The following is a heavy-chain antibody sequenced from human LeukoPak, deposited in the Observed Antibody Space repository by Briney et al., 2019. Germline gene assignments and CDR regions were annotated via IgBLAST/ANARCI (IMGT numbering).Heavy chain of an antibody. CDR3: ATQVAGGPLDY. V-gene: IGHV4-39*01. CDR2: IYYTGRT. CDR1: GGSISSTTYY. Sequence: SETLSLTCAVSGGSISSTTYYWAWIRQPPGKGLEWIGSIYYTGRTHYIPSLKSRVTISLDASKNQFSLSLSSVTAADTAVYYCATQVAGGPLDYWGQGTLVTVSS. J-gene: IGHJ4*02. D-gene: IGHD6-19*01.